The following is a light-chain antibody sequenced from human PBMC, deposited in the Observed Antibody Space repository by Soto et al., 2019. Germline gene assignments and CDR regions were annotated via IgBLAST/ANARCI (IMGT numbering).Light chain of an antibody. V-gene: IGKV3-11*01. J-gene: IGKJ4*01. CDR2: DAS. CDR3: QQRGNWPLT. CDR1: QDIGRY. Sequence: ETVLTQSPATLSLSPGERATLSCRASQDIGRYLIWYQQKPGQAPRLLIHDASSRATGIPSRFSGSGSGTDFTLTISSLVPEDFAVYYCQQRGNWPLTFGGGTKVEI.